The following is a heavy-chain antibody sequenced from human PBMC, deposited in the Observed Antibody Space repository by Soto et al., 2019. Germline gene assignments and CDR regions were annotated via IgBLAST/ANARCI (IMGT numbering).Heavy chain of an antibody. Sequence: QVQLQESGPGLVKPSQTLSLTCTVSGGSISSGGYYWSWIRQHPGKGLEWIGYIYYSGSTYYNPSLMGRVTVSVVTLKNQCSLTLSPVTHADTPLYYCARENDYSPCRSWSVHCVQGPLVTVSS. V-gene: IGHV4-31*03. CDR2: IYYSGST. CDR3: ARENDYSPCRSWSVH. J-gene: IGHJ5*02. CDR1: GGSISSGGYY. D-gene: IGHD4-4*01.